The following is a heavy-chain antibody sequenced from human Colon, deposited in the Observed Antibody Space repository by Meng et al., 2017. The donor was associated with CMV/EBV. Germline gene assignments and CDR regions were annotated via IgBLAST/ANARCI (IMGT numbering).Heavy chain of an antibody. D-gene: IGHD2-8*01. CDR3: ARGYCTDATCYTGFWFDP. J-gene: IGHJ5*02. Sequence: ASVKVSCKASGYTFSDYYIHWVRQAPGQGLEWMAWINSKTGDTNYAERFQGTVTLTTDSSTNTAYMELRNLKSDDTAVYYCARGYCTDATCYTGFWFDPWGQGTLVTVSS. CDR2: INSKTGDT. CDR1: GYTFSDYY. V-gene: IGHV1-2*02.